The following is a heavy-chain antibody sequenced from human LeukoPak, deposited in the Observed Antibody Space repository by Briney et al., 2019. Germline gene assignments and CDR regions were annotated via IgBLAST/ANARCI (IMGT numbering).Heavy chain of an antibody. Sequence: GGSLRLSCAASGLTVSSNYMTWVRQAPGKGLEWVSYISSSSSYTNYADSVKGRFTISRDNAKNSLYLQMNSLRAEDTAVYYCARDTVSALTGRGDFDYWGQGTLVTVSS. V-gene: IGHV3-11*06. J-gene: IGHJ4*02. CDR1: GLTVSSNY. CDR2: ISSSSSYT. CDR3: ARDTVSALTGRGDFDY. D-gene: IGHD3-9*01.